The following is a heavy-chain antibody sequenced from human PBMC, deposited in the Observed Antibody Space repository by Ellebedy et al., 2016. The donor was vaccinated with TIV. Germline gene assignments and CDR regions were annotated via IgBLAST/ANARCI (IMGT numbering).Heavy chain of an antibody. CDR2: IYQDGGVQ. D-gene: IGHD5-12*01. CDR1: GFTFSSYW. V-gene: IGHV3-7*01. Sequence: GESLKISCAGSGFTFSSYWMTWVRQAPGKGLEWVANIYQDGGVQYYVDSVKGRFTISRDSSKNMLYLHMNSLRSEDTSVYYCVRDGEYSDYDPHYWGHGTRVIVSS. CDR3: VRDGEYSDYDPHY. J-gene: IGHJ4*01.